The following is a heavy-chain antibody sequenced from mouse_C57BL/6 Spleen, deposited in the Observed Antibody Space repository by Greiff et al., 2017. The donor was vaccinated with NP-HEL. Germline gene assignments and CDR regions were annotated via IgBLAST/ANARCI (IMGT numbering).Heavy chain of an antibody. J-gene: IGHJ2*01. CDR1: GYTFTSYW. D-gene: IGHD1-1*01. CDR2: IYPGSSDT. V-gene: IGHV1-5*01. CDR3: TKATVGGFDY. Sequence: DVQLQESGTVLVRPGASVKMSCKTSGYTFTSYWMHWVKQRPGQGLEWIGAIYPGSSDTSYNEKFKGKAKLTAVTSASTAYMELSSLTNEDSAVYYCTKATVGGFDYWGQGTTLTVSS.